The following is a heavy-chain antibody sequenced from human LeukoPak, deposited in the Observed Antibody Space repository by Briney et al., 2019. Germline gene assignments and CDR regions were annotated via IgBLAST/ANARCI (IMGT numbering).Heavy chain of an antibody. CDR3: ARHWSKKLELRPKFDY. D-gene: IGHD1-7*01. V-gene: IGHV4-39*01. CDR1: GGSISSSSYY. CDR2: IYYSGST. Sequence: SETLSLTCTASGGSISSSSYYWGWLRQPPGKGLEWIGSIYYSGSTYYNPSLKSRVTISVDTSKNQFSLKLSSVTAADTAVYYCARHWSKKLELRPKFDYWGQGTLVTVSS. J-gene: IGHJ4*02.